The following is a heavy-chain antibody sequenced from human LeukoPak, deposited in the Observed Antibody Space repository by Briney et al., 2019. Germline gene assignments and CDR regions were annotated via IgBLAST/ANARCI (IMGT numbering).Heavy chain of an antibody. D-gene: IGHD1-26*01. V-gene: IGHV1-18*01. CDR2: ISAYNGNT. J-gene: IGHJ6*02. CDR3: ARAKSVGWELLRYYYYGMDV. Sequence: ASVKVSCKASGYTFTSYGISWVRQAPGQGLEWMGWISAYNGNTNYAQKLQGRVTMTTDTSTNTAYMELRSLRSDDTAVYYCARAKSVGWELLRYYYYGMDVWGQGTTVTVSS. CDR1: GYTFTSYG.